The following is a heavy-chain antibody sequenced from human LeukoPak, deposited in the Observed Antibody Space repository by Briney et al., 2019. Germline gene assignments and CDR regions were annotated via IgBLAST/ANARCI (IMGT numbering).Heavy chain of an antibody. J-gene: IGHJ4*02. CDR3: ARHVWLQPFDY. CDR2: IYYSGST. V-gene: IGHV4-59*08. D-gene: IGHD3-9*01. CDR1: GGSMNSYY. Sequence: SETLSLTCSVSGGSMNSYYWSWIRQSPGKGLEWIGYIYYSGSTNYNPSLKSRVTISVDTFKNQFSLKLSSVTAADTAVYYCARHVWLQPFDYWGQGTLVTVSS.